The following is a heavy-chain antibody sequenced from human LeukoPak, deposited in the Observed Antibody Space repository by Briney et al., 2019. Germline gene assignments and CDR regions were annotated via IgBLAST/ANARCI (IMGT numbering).Heavy chain of an antibody. V-gene: IGHV4-61*02. CDR1: GGSISSGSYY. CDR3: ASTSGSYSYNWFDP. J-gene: IGHJ5*02. Sequence: PSETLSLTCTVSGGSISSGSYYWSWIRQPAGKGLEWIGRIYTSGGTNYNPSLKSRVTISVDTSKNQFSLKLSSVTAADTAVYYCASTSGSYSYNWFDPWGQGTLVTVSS. D-gene: IGHD1-26*01. CDR2: IYTSGGT.